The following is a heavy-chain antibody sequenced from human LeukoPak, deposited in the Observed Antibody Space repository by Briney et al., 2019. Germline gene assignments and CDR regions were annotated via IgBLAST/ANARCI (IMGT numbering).Heavy chain of an antibody. CDR2: IIPISGTA. CDR1: GGTFSSYA. D-gene: IGHD6-13*01. J-gene: IGHJ6*02. Sequence: SVKVSCKASGGTFSSYAISWVRQAPGQGLEWMGGIIPISGTANYAQKFQGRVTITADESTSTAYMELSSLRSEDTAVYYCARETAAAADAPRDYYYGMDVWGQGTTVTVSS. CDR3: ARETAAAADAPRDYYYGMDV. V-gene: IGHV1-69*13.